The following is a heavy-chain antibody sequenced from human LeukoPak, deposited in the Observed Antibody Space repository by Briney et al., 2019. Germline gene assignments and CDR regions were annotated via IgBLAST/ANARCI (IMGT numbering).Heavy chain of an antibody. J-gene: IGHJ6*03. CDR3: AKDSSSSWYSYYYSYYMDV. Sequence: QAGGSVRLSCAASGFTFSSYAMSWVRQAPGEGLECVSAISGSGGSTYYADCVKGRFTISRDNSKNTLYLQMNSLRAEDTAVYYCAKDSSSSWYSYYYSYYMDVWGKGTTVTVSS. CDR1: GFTFSSYA. D-gene: IGHD6-13*01. V-gene: IGHV3-23*01. CDR2: ISGSGGST.